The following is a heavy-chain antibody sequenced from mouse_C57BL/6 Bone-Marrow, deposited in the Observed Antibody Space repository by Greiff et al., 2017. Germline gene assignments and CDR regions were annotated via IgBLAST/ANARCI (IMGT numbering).Heavy chain of an antibody. CDR1: GYTFTSYT. CDR3: ARYFCYCHYYCDY. CDR2: INPSSGYT. Sequence: VQVVESGAELARPGASVKMSCTASGYTFTSYTMHWVKQRPGQGLEWIGYINPSSGYTKYTQKFQDKATLTADKSSSTAYMQLSSLTSEHSAVYYRARYFCYCHYYCDYWGQGTTLTVSS. V-gene: IGHV1-4*01. D-gene: IGHD2-12*01. J-gene: IGHJ2*01.